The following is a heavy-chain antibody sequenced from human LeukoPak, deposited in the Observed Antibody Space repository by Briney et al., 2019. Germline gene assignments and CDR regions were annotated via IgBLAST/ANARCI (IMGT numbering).Heavy chain of an antibody. V-gene: IGHV3-11*06. J-gene: IGHJ4*02. Sequence: GGSLRLSCAASGFTFSDYYMSWIRQAPGKGREWVSYISSSSSYTNYADSVKGRFTISRDNAKNSLYLQMNSLRAEDTAVYYCARVSGSYFIDYWGQGTLVTVSS. CDR1: GFTFSDYY. CDR3: ARVSGSYFIDY. CDR2: ISSSSSYT. D-gene: IGHD3-10*01.